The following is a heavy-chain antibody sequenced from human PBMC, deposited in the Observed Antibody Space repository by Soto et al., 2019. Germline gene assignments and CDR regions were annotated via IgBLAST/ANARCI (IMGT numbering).Heavy chain of an antibody. CDR2: MNPNSGNT. Sequence: QVQLVQSGAEVKKPGASVKVSCKASGYTFTSYDINWVRQATGQGLEWMGWMNPNSGNTGYAQKFQGRVTMTRNTSISTAYMELSSLRSEDTAVYYCASGRDSSGYYALDYWGQGTLVTVSS. V-gene: IGHV1-8*01. J-gene: IGHJ4*02. CDR1: GYTFTSYD. CDR3: ASGRDSSGYYALDY. D-gene: IGHD3-22*01.